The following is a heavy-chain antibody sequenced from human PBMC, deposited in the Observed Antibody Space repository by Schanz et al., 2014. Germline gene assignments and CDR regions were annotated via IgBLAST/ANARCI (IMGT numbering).Heavy chain of an antibody. J-gene: IGHJ4*02. Sequence: VQLVESGGALVQPGGSLRLSCSASGFTFSDHWMSWVRQPPGKGLEWVANIKGDSSEKKYVDSVKGRFTLSRDNAKKTMDLQMNSLRVEDTAVYYCARDPKSVNEIDYWGQGTLVTVSS. D-gene: IGHD1-1*01. V-gene: IGHV3-7*03. CDR2: IKGDSSEK. CDR1: GFTFSDHW. CDR3: ARDPKSVNEIDY.